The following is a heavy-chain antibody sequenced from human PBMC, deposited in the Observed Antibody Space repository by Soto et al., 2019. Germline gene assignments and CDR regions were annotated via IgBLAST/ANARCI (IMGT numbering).Heavy chain of an antibody. CDR1: GGTFSSYA. CDR3: ARCGLQFNCDH. Sequence: QVQLVQSGAEVKKPGSSVKVSCKASGGTFSSYAISWVRQAPGQGLEWMGGIIPIFGTANYAQKFQGRVTITADESTSTDYMELSSLRSEETAVYYCARCGLQFNCDHWGQGTLVTVSS. V-gene: IGHV1-69*12. D-gene: IGHD5-12*01. J-gene: IGHJ4*02. CDR2: IIPIFGTA.